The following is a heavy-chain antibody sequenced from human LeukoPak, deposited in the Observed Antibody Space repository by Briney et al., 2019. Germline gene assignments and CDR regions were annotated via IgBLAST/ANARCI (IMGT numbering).Heavy chain of an antibody. CDR1: GGTFNNYV. CDR2: IIPILDIA. Sequence: ASVKVSCKTSGGTFNNYVISWVRQAPGQGLEWMGRIIPILDIANSAQKFQGRVTITADKSTSTAYMELSSLRSEDTAVYYCARGHSGAPSDVWGQGTTVTVSS. D-gene: IGHD1-26*01. CDR3: ARGHSGAPSDV. V-gene: IGHV1-69*04. J-gene: IGHJ6*02.